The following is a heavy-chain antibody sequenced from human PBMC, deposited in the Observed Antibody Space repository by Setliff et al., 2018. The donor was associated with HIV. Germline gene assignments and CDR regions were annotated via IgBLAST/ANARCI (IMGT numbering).Heavy chain of an antibody. Sequence: SVKVSCKASGGTFSSYAITWVRQAPGQGLEWMGGIIPIFGAANYAQKFQGRVTIAADESTSTAYMELSGLRSEDTAVYYCAIDVIGGWLRPMPDFWGPGTLVTVS. J-gene: IGHJ4*02. CDR1: GGTFSSYA. CDR2: IIPIFGAA. D-gene: IGHD5-12*01. V-gene: IGHV1-69*13. CDR3: AIDVIGGWLRPMPDF.